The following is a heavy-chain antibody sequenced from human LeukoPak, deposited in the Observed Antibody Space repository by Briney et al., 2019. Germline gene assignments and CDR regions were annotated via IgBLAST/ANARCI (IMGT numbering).Heavy chain of an antibody. D-gene: IGHD3-10*01. CDR1: GVTFGDYA. Sequence: PGGSLRLSCKGSGVTFGDYALTWFRQAPGKGLEWVGFVRTKTHGGAPETAASVKGRFNVSRDDSEGIAYLQMTSLRTEDTAMYYCARVNFRDYRGYTWFEPWGQGALVTVSS. CDR3: ARVNFRDYRGYTWFEP. V-gene: IGHV3-49*03. J-gene: IGHJ5*02. CDR2: VRTKTHGGAP.